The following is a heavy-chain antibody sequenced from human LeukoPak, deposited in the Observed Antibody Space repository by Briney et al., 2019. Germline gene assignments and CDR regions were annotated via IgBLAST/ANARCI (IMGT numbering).Heavy chain of an antibody. CDR3: ATSRDGYNLN. V-gene: IGHV3-21*06. CDR2: ISGSSNYI. D-gene: IGHD5-24*01. CDR1: GFTFSSSK. Sequence: GGSLRLSCAASGFTFSSSKMNWLRQAPGKGLEWVSFISGSSNYIYYRDSLKGRFTISRDNAKNSLFLQMNSLRADDTAVYYCATSRDGYNLNWGQGTLVTVSS. J-gene: IGHJ4*02.